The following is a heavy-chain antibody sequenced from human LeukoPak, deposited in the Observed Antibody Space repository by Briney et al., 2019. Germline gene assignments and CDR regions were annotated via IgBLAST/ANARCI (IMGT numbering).Heavy chain of an antibody. CDR2: ISAYNGNT. D-gene: IGHD2-15*01. CDR1: GYTFTSYG. CDR3: ARGGFVVVVAATPQVVCE. Sequence: ASVKVSCKASGYTFTSYGISWVRQAPGQGLEWMGWISAYNGNTNYAQKLQGRVTMTTDTSTSTAYMELRSPRSDDTAVYYCARGGFVVVVAATPQVVCEWGQGTLVTVSS. J-gene: IGHJ4*02. V-gene: IGHV1-18*01.